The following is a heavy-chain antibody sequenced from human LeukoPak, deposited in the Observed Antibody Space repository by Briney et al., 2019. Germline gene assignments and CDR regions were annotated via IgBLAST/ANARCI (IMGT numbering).Heavy chain of an antibody. CDR1: GFSFSSYA. Sequence: PGGSLRLSCAASGFSFSSYAMSWVRQAPGKGLEWVSVISGSGSSTYYADSVKGRFTISRDNSKNTLHLQMNSLRAEDTAVYYCAKGIVNWGKNYFDNWRQATLVTVSS. CDR3: AKGIVNWGKNYFDN. J-gene: IGHJ4*02. V-gene: IGHV3-23*01. CDR2: ISGSGSST. D-gene: IGHD7-27*01.